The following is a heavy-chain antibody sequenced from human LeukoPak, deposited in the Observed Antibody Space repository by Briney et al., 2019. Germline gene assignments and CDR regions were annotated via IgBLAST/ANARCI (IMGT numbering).Heavy chain of an antibody. D-gene: IGHD4-17*01. Sequence: ASVKVSCKAPGGTFSSYAISWVRQAPGQGLEWMGGIIPIFGTANYAQKFQGRVTITADESTSTAYMELSSLRSEDTAVYYCARDPAHYGDRSFDYWGQGTLVTVSS. V-gene: IGHV1-69*13. CDR2: IIPIFGTA. CDR3: ARDPAHYGDRSFDY. CDR1: GGTFSSYA. J-gene: IGHJ4*02.